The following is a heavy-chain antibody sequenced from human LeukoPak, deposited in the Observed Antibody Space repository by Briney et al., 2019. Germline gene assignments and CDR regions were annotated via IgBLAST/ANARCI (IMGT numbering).Heavy chain of an antibody. CDR2: IRSKTDGGTT. D-gene: IGHD6-19*01. CDR3: TNIGWSH. V-gene: IGHV3-15*01. Sequence: GGSLRLSCAASGFTFSTVWMSWVRQAPGKGLEWVGLIRSKTDGGTTDYAAPVKGGFTISRDDSKDTLHLQMNSLKTEDTAVYYCTNIGWSHWGQGTLVTVSS. J-gene: IGHJ4*02. CDR1: GFTFSTVW.